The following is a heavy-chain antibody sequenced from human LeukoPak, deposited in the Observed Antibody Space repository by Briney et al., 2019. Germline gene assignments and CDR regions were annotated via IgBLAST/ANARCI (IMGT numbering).Heavy chain of an antibody. CDR3: AREFSSGSETYHFDY. J-gene: IGHJ4*02. D-gene: IGHD6-19*01. CDR1: GSTVSSNY. Sequence: GGSLRLSCAASGSTVSSNYMSWVRQAPGKGLEWVSVIYSGGSTYYADSVKGRFTISRDNSKNTLYLQMNSLRAEDTAVYYCAREFSSGSETYHFDYWGQGTLVTVSS. CDR2: IYSGGST. V-gene: IGHV3-66*01.